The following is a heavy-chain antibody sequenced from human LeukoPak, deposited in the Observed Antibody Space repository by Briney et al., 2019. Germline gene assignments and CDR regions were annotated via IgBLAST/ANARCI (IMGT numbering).Heavy chain of an antibody. J-gene: IGHJ5*02. V-gene: IGHV4-39*01. CDR2: IYYGGYT. CDR1: GFTFSSYG. D-gene: IGHD3-3*02. Sequence: GSLRLSCAASGFTFSSYGMHWVRQPPGKGLEWIGSIYYGGYTYYNPSLKSRVTISVDTSKNQFSLKLSSVTAADTAVYYCATHTINFFGVALNWFDPWGQGTLVTVSS. CDR3: ATHTINFFGVALNWFDP.